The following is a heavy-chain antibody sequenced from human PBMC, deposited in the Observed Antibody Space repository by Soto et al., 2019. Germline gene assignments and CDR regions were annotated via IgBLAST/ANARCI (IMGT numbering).Heavy chain of an antibody. D-gene: IGHD6-19*01. CDR2: INPNSGGT. CDR3: TSYTAVAGTLDFDY. CDR1: GYTFTGYY. V-gene: IGHV1-2*02. J-gene: IGHJ4*02. Sequence: ASVKVSCKASGYTFTGYYMHWVRQAPGQGLERMGWINPNSGGTNYAQKFQGRVTMTRDTSISTAYMEPSRLRSDDTAVYYCTSYTAVAGTLDFDYWGQGTLVTVSS.